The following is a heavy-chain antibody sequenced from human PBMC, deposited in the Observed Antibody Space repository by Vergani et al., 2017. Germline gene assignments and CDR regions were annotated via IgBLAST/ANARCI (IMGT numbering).Heavy chain of an antibody. Sequence: EVELVQSGPEMRKPGESLKISCKGSEYSFGNYWIGWVRQMPGKGLEWMGIIYPADSDTRYSPSFQGQVTISADKSISTAFLQWDSLKASDTALYYCARAYGDYSNGYWGQGTLVTVSS. D-gene: IGHD4-17*01. CDR2: IYPADSDT. J-gene: IGHJ4*02. CDR3: ARAYGDYSNGY. V-gene: IGHV5-51*03. CDR1: EYSFGNYW.